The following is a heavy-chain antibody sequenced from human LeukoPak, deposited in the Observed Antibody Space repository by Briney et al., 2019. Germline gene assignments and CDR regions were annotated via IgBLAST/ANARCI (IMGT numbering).Heavy chain of an antibody. CDR1: GDPISRYY. Sequence: SETLSLTCTVSGDPISRYYWSWIRQPPGKALEGIGYIYYSGNPNYNPSLKSRVSISVDTSKNQFSLKLSSVTAADTAVYYCARDRGGYSYGDHDAFDIWGQGTMVTVSS. CDR2: IYYSGNP. J-gene: IGHJ3*02. V-gene: IGHV4-59*01. CDR3: ARDRGGYSYGDHDAFDI. D-gene: IGHD5-18*01.